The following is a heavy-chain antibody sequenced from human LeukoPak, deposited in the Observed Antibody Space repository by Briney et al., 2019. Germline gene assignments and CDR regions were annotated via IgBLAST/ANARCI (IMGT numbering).Heavy chain of an antibody. V-gene: IGHV3-30*18. D-gene: IGHD3/OR15-3a*01. CDR3: AKDFQGRWTIDY. Sequence: QTEGSLRLSCAASGFTFSSNAIHWVRQAPGKGLEWVAMILSDGNNDYYADSVKGRFTISRDNSKNTLYLQMNSLRPEDTAVYYCAKDFQGRWTIDYWGQGTLVTVSP. J-gene: IGHJ4*02. CDR1: GFTFSSNA. CDR2: ILSDGNND.